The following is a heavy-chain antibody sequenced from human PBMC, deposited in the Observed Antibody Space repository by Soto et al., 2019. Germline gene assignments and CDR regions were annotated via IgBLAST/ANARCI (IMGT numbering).Heavy chain of an antibody. V-gene: IGHV3-23*01. CDR1: GFTFSSYA. J-gene: IGHJ4*02. Sequence: EVQLLESGGGLVQPGGSLRLSCAASGFTFSSYAMSWVRQAPGKGLEWVSAISGSGGSTYYADSVKGRFTISRDNSKNTLDLQMNSLRPADTGVYYCAKDLREQQLVYYFDYWGQGTLVTVS. D-gene: IGHD6-13*01. CDR2: ISGSGGST. CDR3: AKDLREQQLVYYFDY.